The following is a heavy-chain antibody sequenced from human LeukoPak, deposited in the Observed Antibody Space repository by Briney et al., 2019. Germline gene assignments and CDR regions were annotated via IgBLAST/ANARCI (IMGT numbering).Heavy chain of an antibody. D-gene: IGHD3-3*01. J-gene: IGHJ5*02. CDR3: ARGRYYDFWSGYPEKDWFDP. CDR1: GGSISSGGYS. Sequence: PSETLSLTCAVSGGSISSGGYSWSWIRQPPGKGLEWIGYIYHSGSTHYNPSLKSRVTISVDRSKNQFSLKLSSVTAADTAVYYCARGRYYDFWSGYPEKDWFDPWGQGTLVTVSS. CDR2: IYHSGST. V-gene: IGHV4-30-2*01.